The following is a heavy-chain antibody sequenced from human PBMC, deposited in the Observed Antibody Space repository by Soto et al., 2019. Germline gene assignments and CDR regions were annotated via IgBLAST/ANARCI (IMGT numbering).Heavy chain of an antibody. Sequence: GGSLRLSCAASGFTFSSYSMNWVRQAPGKGLEWVSSISSSSSYIYYADSVKGRFTISRDNAKNSLYLQMNSLRAEDTAVYYCARYCSGGSCYSEYYYYYMDVWGKGTTVTVSS. CDR1: GFTFSSYS. CDR2: ISSSSSYI. J-gene: IGHJ6*03. D-gene: IGHD2-15*01. V-gene: IGHV3-21*01. CDR3: ARYCSGGSCYSEYYYYYMDV.